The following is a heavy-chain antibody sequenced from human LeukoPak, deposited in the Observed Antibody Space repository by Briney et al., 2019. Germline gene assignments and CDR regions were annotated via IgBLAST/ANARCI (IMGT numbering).Heavy chain of an antibody. V-gene: IGHV3-21*01. CDR2: ISSSSSYI. Sequence: PGGSLRLSCAASGFTFSSYSMNWVRQAPGKGLEWVSSISSSSSYIYYADSVKGRFTISRDNAKNSLYLQMNSLRAEDTAVYYCAREWATTSHFDYWGQGTLVTVSS. D-gene: IGHD1-1*01. CDR1: GFTFSSYS. CDR3: AREWATTSHFDY. J-gene: IGHJ4*02.